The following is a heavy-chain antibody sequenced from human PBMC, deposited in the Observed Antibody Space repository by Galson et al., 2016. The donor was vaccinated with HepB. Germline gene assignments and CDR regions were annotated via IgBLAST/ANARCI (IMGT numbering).Heavy chain of an antibody. CDR1: GFAFHSYS. V-gene: IGHV3-48*02. CDR2: ISSSGST. Sequence: SLRLSCAASGFAFHSYSMNRVRPAPGKGPEWISHISSSGSTYYADSVKGRFISSRDNAKNSLNLQMNSLGNEDTATYYCARAGAVPRYDHWCQGTLVAVSS. J-gene: IGHJ4*02. CDR3: ARAGAVPRYDH. D-gene: IGHD6-19*01.